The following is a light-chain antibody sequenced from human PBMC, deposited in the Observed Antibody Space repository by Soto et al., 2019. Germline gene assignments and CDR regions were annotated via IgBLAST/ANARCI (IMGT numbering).Light chain of an antibody. CDR1: SSDIGRYDY. CDR2: RVI. CDR3: GSYTSATTWV. V-gene: IGLV2-14*03. Sequence: QPVLTQPASVSGSPGQSITISCTGTSSDIGRYDYVSWYQQFPGKAPKLMIYRVINRPSGVSDRFSGSKSGNSASLSISGLQPEDEASYFCGSYTSATTWVFGGGTKLTVL. J-gene: IGLJ3*02.